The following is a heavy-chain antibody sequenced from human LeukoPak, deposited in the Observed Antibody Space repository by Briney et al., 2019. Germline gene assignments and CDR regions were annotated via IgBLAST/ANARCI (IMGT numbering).Heavy chain of an antibody. CDR3: ARSSSMVTFDY. CDR2: ISYDGSNK. CDR1: GFTFSNYA. Sequence: GRSLRLSCAASGFTFSNYAMHWVRQAPGKGLEWVAVISYDGSNKYYADSVKGRFTISRDNSKNMLYLQMNSLRAEDTAVYYCARSSSMVTFDYWGQGTLVTVSS. J-gene: IGHJ4*02. V-gene: IGHV3-30*04. D-gene: IGHD5-18*01.